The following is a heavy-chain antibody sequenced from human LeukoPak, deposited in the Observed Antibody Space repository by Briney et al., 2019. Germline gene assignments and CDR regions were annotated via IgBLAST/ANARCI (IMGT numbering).Heavy chain of an antibody. V-gene: IGHV4-39*01. CDR2: IYYSGST. J-gene: IGHJ4*02. CDR3: ASGGHGIAAAGTFDY. CDR1: GGSISSSSYY. Sequence: SETLSLTCTVSGGSISSSSYYWGWIRQPPGKGPEWIGSIYYSGSTYYNPSLKSRVTISVDTSKNQFSLKLSSVTAADTAVYYCASGGHGIAAAGTFDYWGQGTLVTVSP. D-gene: IGHD6-13*01.